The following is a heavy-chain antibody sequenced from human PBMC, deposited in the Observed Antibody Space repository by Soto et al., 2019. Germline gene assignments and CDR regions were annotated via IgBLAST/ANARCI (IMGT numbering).Heavy chain of an antibody. CDR1: GGSISSGGYY. CDR2: IYYSGST. J-gene: IGHJ6*02. D-gene: IGHD3-10*01. CDR3: ARNAITMVRGVYYYYYGMDV. Sequence: SSETLSLTCTVSGGSISSGGYYWSWIRQHPGKGLEWIGYIYYSGSTNYNPSLKSRVTISVDTSKNQFSLKLSSVTAADTAVYYCARNAITMVRGVYYYYYGMDVWGQGTTVTVSS. V-gene: IGHV4-31*03.